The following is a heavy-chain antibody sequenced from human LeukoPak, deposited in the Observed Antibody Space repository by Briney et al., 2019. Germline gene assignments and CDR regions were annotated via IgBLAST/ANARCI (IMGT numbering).Heavy chain of an antibody. CDR2: IFYSGST. D-gene: IGHD5-18*01. CDR3: ARDRGYSYGYDRGFDY. Sequence: PSQTLSLTCTVSGDSISSGGYYWNWIRQHPGKGLEWIGYIFYSGSTYYNPSLKSRVTISVDTSKNQFSLKLTFVTAADTAVYYCARDRGYSYGYDRGFDYWGQGTLVTVSS. V-gene: IGHV4-31*03. J-gene: IGHJ4*02. CDR1: GDSISSGGYY.